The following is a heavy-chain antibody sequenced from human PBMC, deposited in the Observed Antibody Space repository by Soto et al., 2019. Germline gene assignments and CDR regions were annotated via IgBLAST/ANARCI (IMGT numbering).Heavy chain of an antibody. V-gene: IGHV4-34*01. J-gene: IGHJ4*02. CDR3: ARIGGNKNFDC. Sequence: QVQLQQWGAGLLKPSETLSLTCAVYGGSFSGYYWSWIRQPPGKGLEWIGEINHSGSTNYNPSLKSRVTISVDTSKNQFSLKLRSVTAADTAVYYCARIGGNKNFDCWGQGTLVTVSS. D-gene: IGHD2-15*01. CDR2: INHSGST. CDR1: GGSFSGYY.